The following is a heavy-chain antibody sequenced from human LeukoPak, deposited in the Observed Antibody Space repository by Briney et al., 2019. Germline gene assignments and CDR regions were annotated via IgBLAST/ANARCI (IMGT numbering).Heavy chain of an antibody. J-gene: IGHJ4*02. V-gene: IGHV1-18*01. Sequence: ASVKVSCKASGYTFTSYGISWVRQAPGQGLEWMGWISGYNGNTNYAQKLQGRVTMTTDTSTTTVYMELGSLRSDDTAVYYCARSKGAASSGGYWGQGTLVTVSS. D-gene: IGHD6-13*01. CDR1: GYTFTSYG. CDR3: ARSKGAASSGGY. CDR2: ISGYNGNT.